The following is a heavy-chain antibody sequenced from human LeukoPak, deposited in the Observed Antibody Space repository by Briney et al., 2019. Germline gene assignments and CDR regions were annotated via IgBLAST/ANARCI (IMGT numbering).Heavy chain of an antibody. CDR1: GYTFTGYY. CDR2: INPNSGGT. J-gene: IGHJ4*02. V-gene: IGHV1-2*02. Sequence: ASVKVSCKASGYTFTGYYMHWVRQAPGQGLEWMGWINPNSGGTNYAQKFQGRVTMTRDTSISTAYMELSRLRSDDTAVYYCARDDYYGSGSYYDYWGQGTLVTVFS. CDR3: ARDDYYGSGSYYDY. D-gene: IGHD3-10*01.